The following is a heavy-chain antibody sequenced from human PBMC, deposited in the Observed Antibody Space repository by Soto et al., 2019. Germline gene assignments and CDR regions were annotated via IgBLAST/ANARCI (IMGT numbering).Heavy chain of an antibody. J-gene: IGHJ3*02. Sequence: GGSLRLSCAASGFTFSSYWMSWVRQAPGKGLEWVANIKQDGSEKYYVDSVKGRFTISRDNAKNSLYLQMNSLRAEDPAVYYCARSILITTGGRDAFDIWGQGTMVTVSS. CDR1: GFTFSSYW. V-gene: IGHV3-7*01. CDR2: IKQDGSEK. CDR3: ARSILITTGGRDAFDI. D-gene: IGHD1-1*01.